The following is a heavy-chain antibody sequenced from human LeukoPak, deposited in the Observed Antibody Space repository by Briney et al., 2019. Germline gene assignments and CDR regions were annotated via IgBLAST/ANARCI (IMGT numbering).Heavy chain of an antibody. CDR1: GGTFSSYA. CDR2: IILIFGTA. V-gene: IGHV1-69*05. Sequence: SVKVSCKASGGTFSSYAISWVRQAPGQGLEWMGGIILIFGTANYAQKFQGRVTITTDESTSTAYMELSSLRSEDTAVYYCARDYSSGWPDAFDIWGQGTMVTVSS. D-gene: IGHD6-19*01. CDR3: ARDYSSGWPDAFDI. J-gene: IGHJ3*02.